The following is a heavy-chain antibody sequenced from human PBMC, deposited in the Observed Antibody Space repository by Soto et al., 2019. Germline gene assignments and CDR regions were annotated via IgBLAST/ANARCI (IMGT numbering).Heavy chain of an antibody. D-gene: IGHD3-16*02. CDR3: AKDSGVGRDIWGSYRYGY. CDR2: ISGSGGST. V-gene: IGHV3-23*01. J-gene: IGHJ4*02. CDR1: GFTFSSYA. Sequence: GGSLRLSCAASGFTFSSYAMSWVRQAPGKGLEWVSAISGSGGSTYYADSVKGRFTISRDNSKNTLYLQMNSLRAEDTAVYYCAKDSGVGRDIWGSYRYGYWGQGTLVTVSS.